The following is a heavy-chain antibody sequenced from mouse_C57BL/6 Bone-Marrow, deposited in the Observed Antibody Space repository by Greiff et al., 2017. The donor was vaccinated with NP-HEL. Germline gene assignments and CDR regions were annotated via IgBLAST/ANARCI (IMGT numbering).Heavy chain of an antibody. V-gene: IGHV2-9-1*01. CDR1: GFSLTSYA. CDR3: ARNKWLLPYWYFDV. Sequence: QVQLKESGPGLVAPSQSLSITCTVSGFSLTSYAISWVRQPPGTGLEWLGVIWTGGGTNYNSALKSRLSISKDNSKSQVFLKMNSLQTDDTASYYCARNKWLLPYWYFDVWGTGTTVTVSS. J-gene: IGHJ1*03. D-gene: IGHD2-3*01. CDR2: IWTGGGT.